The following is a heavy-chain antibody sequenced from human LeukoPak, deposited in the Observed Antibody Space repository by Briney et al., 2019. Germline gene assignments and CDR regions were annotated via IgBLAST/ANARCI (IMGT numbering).Heavy chain of an antibody. J-gene: IGHJ4*02. CDR1: GGSFGGYY. V-gene: IGHV4-34*01. D-gene: IGHD6-19*01. CDR2: INHSGST. CDR3: ATAVADNFDY. Sequence: SETLSLTCAVYGGSFGGYYWSWIRQPPGKGLEWIGEINHSGSTNYNPSLKSRVTMSVDTSKNQFSLKLSSVTAADTAVYYCATAVADNFDYWGQGTLVTVSS.